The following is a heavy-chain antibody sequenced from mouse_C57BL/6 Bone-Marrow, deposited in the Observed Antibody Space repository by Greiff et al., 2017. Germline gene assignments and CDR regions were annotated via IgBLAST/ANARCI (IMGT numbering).Heavy chain of an antibody. J-gene: IGHJ3*01. Sequence: EVKLVESGGGLVQSGRSLRLSCATSGFTFSDFYMEWVRQAPGKGLEWIAASRNKANDYTTEYSASVKGRFIVSRDTSQSILYLQMNALRAEDTAIYYCAREIYYDYWGQGTLVTVSA. D-gene: IGHD2-4*01. CDR3: AREIYYDY. CDR1: GFTFSDFY. V-gene: IGHV7-1*01. CDR2: SRNKANDYTT.